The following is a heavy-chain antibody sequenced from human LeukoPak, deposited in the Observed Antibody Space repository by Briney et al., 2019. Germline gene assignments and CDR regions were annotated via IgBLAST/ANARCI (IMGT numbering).Heavy chain of an antibody. CDR2: INHSGST. V-gene: IGHV4-34*01. CDR1: GGSFSGYY. CDR3: ARGFEVPAAISYYYMDV. Sequence: SDTLSLTCAVYGGSFSGYYWSWIRQPPGKGLEWIGEINHSGSTNYNPSLKSRVTISVDTSKNQFSLKLSSVTAADTAVYYCARGFEVPAAISYYYMDVWGKGTTVTVSS. D-gene: IGHD2-2*01. J-gene: IGHJ6*03.